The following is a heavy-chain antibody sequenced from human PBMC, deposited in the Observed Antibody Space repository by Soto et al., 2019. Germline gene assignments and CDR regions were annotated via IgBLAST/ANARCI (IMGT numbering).Heavy chain of an antibody. CDR3: AKPPAGDYDFWLIIQVYGMDV. J-gene: IGHJ6*02. CDR1: GFTFSSYA. CDR2: ISGSGGST. D-gene: IGHD3-3*01. V-gene: IGHV3-23*01. Sequence: GGSLRLSCAASGFTFSSYAMSWVRQAPGKGLEWVSAISGSGGSTYYADSVKGRFTISRDNSKNTLYLQMNSLRAEDTAVYYCAKPPAGDYDFWLIIQVYGMDVWGQGTTVTVSS.